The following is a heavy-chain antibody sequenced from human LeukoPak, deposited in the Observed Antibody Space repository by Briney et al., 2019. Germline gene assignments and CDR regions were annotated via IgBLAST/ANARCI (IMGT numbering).Heavy chain of an antibody. CDR2: IKADGSQK. D-gene: IGHD3-3*01. Sequence: PGGSLRLSCAASGFTFSNSWMSWVRQAPERGLEWVANIKADGSQKDYVDSMKGRFTVSRDNAKNSLYLQMNSLRAEDTAVYYCSRVNRRAIFGVLVTYNFDYWGQGTLVTVSS. CDR1: GFTFSNSW. J-gene: IGHJ4*02. V-gene: IGHV3-7*01. CDR3: SRVNRRAIFGVLVTYNFDY.